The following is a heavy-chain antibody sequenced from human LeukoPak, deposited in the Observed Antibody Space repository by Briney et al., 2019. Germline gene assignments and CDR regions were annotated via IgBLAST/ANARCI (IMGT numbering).Heavy chain of an antibody. V-gene: IGHV4-39*01. Sequence: SGTPSPTCPVSGGPISSSSYYWGWIRPPPGKGREWIGSIYYSGSTYYNPSLKSRVTISVDTSKNQFSLKLSSVTAADTAVYYCARQELVAPTAFDIWGQGTMVTVSS. D-gene: IGHD5-12*01. CDR2: IYYSGST. CDR1: GGPISSSSYY. CDR3: ARQELVAPTAFDI. J-gene: IGHJ3*02.